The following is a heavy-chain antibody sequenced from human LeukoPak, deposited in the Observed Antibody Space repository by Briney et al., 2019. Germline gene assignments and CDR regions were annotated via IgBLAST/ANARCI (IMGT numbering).Heavy chain of an antibody. CDR2: ISSANI. V-gene: IGHV3-48*01. Sequence: GGSLRLSCTASGFTLSSYSMNWVRQAPGKGLEWVSHISSANIFYSDSVQGRITISRENAKNSLYLQMNSLRADDTAVYYCARGGSYVHYWGQGTLVTVSS. CDR3: ARGGSYVHY. CDR1: GFTLSSYS. J-gene: IGHJ4*02. D-gene: IGHD1-26*01.